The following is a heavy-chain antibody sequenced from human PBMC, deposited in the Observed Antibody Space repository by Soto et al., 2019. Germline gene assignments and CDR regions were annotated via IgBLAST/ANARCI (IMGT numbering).Heavy chain of an antibody. CDR1: GFTFSSYS. J-gene: IGHJ6*02. Sequence: VGSLRLSCAASGFTFSSYSMNWVRQARVNGLEWVSAISSSSSYRYYADSVKGRFTISRDNAKNSLYLQMNSLRAEDTAVYYCARIGVPAATQPTYYYYGMDVWGQGTTVTVSS. CDR2: ISSSSSYR. V-gene: IGHV3-21*01. D-gene: IGHD2-2*01. CDR3: ARIGVPAATQPTYYYYGMDV.